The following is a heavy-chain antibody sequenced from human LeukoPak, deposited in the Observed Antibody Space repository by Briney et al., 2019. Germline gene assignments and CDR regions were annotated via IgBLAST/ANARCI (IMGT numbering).Heavy chain of an antibody. Sequence: SETLSLTCTVSGGSISSHYWSWIRQPPGKGLEWIGYIYTSGSTNYNPSLKSRVTISVDTSKNQFSLKLSSVTAADTAVYYCARVLVGAYDYWGQGTLVTVSS. D-gene: IGHD1-26*01. CDR3: ARVLVGAYDY. V-gene: IGHV4-4*09. J-gene: IGHJ4*02. CDR1: GGSISSHY. CDR2: IYTSGST.